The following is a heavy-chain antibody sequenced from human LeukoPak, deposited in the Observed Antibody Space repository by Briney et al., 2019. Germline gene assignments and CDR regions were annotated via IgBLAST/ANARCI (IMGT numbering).Heavy chain of an antibody. D-gene: IGHD3-10*01. CDR2: INHSGST. Sequence: SETLSLTCAVYGGSFSAYYWSWIRQPPGKGLEWIGEINHSGSTNYNPSLKSRVTISVDTSKNQFSLKLSSVTAADTAVYYCARGRRRITMLRGSYFDYWGQGTLVTVSS. V-gene: IGHV4-34*01. J-gene: IGHJ4*02. CDR1: GGSFSAYY. CDR3: ARGRRRITMLRGSYFDY.